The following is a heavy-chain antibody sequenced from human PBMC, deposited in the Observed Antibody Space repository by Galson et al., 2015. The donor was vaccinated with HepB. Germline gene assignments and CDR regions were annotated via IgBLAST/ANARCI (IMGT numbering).Heavy chain of an antibody. J-gene: IGHJ4*02. D-gene: IGHD6-6*01. Sequence: SLRLSCAASGFTFSSYSMNWVRQAPGKGLEWVSSISSSSSYIYYADSVKGRFTISRDNAKNSLYLQMNSLRAEDTAVYYCARGGIAAPLPNTYYFDYWGQGTLVTVSS. CDR1: GFTFSSYS. CDR3: ARGGIAAPLPNTYYFDY. V-gene: IGHV3-21*01. CDR2: ISSSSSYI.